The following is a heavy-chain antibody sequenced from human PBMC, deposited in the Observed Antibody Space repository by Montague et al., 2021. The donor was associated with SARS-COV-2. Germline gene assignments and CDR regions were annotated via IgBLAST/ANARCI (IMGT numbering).Heavy chain of an antibody. D-gene: IGHD6-19*01. CDR3: TRDPGIAEAGSWFDY. CDR2: ISSSGSNK. J-gene: IGHJ4*02. Sequence: SLRLSFPASGFPFSSYQMNWVRQAPGKGLEWVSYISSSGSNKNDADSVKGRFTISRDNAKNSLYLQMNSLRAEDTAVYYCTRDPGIAEAGSWFDYWGQGTLVTVSS. CDR1: GFPFSSYQ. V-gene: IGHV3-48*03.